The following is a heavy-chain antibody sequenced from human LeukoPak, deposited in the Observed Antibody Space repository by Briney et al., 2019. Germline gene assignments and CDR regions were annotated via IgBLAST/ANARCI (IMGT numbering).Heavy chain of an antibody. CDR1: GGSISSGSYY. Sequence: PSQTLSLTCTVSGGSISSGSYYWSWIRQPAGKGLEWIGRIYTSGSTNYNPSLKSRVTISVDTSKNQFSLKLGSVTAADTAVYYCAGLRYFDRSLDYWGQGTLVTVSS. CDR2: IYTSGST. D-gene: IGHD3-9*01. CDR3: AGLRYFDRSLDY. V-gene: IGHV4-61*02. J-gene: IGHJ4*02.